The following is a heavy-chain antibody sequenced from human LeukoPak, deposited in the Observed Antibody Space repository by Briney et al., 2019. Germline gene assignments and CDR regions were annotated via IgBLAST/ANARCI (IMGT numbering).Heavy chain of an antibody. V-gene: IGHV3-48*04. CDR3: ARQPRDYYGSGSYFDY. CDR2: ISSSSSTI. J-gene: IGHJ4*02. D-gene: IGHD3-10*01. CDR1: GFTFSSYS. Sequence: PGGSLRLSCAASGFTFSSYSMNWVRQAPGKGLEWVSYISSSSSTIYYADSVKGRFTISRDNAKNSLYLQMNSLRAEDTAVYYCARQPRDYYGSGSYFDYWGQGTLVTVSS.